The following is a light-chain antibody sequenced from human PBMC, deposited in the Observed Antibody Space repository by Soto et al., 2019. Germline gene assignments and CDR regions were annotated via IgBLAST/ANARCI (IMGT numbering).Light chain of an antibody. V-gene: IGKV3-20*01. Sequence: TQSPGTLSLSPGERVTLSCRASQSVSSTYSVWYQQKPGQAPRLLIYGTSNRATGIPDRFSGSGSGPEFTLTISRLEPEHFAVYYCQQYDTSSITFGQGTRLEIK. CDR2: GTS. CDR1: QSVSSTY. J-gene: IGKJ5*01. CDR3: QQYDTSSIT.